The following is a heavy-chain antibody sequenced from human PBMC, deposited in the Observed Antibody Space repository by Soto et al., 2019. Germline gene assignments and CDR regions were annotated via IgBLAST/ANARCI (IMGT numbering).Heavy chain of an antibody. Sequence: SETLSLTCTVSGGSMSSYYWSWIRQPPGKGLEWVGYIYYSGNTYYNPSLKSRITISVDTSTNHFFLKVNSVTAADTAVYYCGRLLPWGGSFDIGGQGKMVTVSS. D-gene: IGHD3-16*01. CDR1: GGSMSSYY. CDR3: GRLLPWGGSFDI. CDR2: IYYSGNT. J-gene: IGHJ3*02. V-gene: IGHV4-59*08.